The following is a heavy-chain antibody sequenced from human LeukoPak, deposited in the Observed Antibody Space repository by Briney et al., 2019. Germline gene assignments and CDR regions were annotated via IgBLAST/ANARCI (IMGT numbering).Heavy chain of an antibody. J-gene: IGHJ3*02. Sequence: GGSLRLSCAASGFAFSSYSMNWVRQAPGKELQWVSYISTSNSTIYYADSVKGRFTVSRDNAKNSLYLQMNSLRAEDTAVYYCAKATVAGRGAFDIWGQGTMVTVSS. D-gene: IGHD6-19*01. V-gene: IGHV3-48*04. CDR1: GFAFSSYS. CDR3: AKATVAGRGAFDI. CDR2: ISTSNSTI.